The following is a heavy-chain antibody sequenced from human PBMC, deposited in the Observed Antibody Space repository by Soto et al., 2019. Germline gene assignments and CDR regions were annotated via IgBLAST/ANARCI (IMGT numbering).Heavy chain of an antibody. V-gene: IGHV3-23*01. CDR1: GFTFSSYA. J-gene: IGHJ4*02. CDR2: ISGSGGST. CDR3: AKRGGRSTVKPLDY. Sequence: EVQLLESGGGLVQPGGSLRLSCAASGFTFSSYAMSWVRQAPGKGLEWVSAISGSGGSTYYADSVKGRFTISRDNSKNTLDLQMNSLRAEDTAVYYCAKRGGRSTVKPLDYWGQGTLVTVSS. D-gene: IGHD4-17*01.